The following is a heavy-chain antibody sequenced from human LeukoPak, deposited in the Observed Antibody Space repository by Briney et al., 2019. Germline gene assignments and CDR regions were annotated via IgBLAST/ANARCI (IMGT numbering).Heavy chain of an antibody. V-gene: IGHV4-34*01. CDR2: INHSGST. CDR1: GGSLSGYI. D-gene: IGHD5-24*01. CDR3: VRADVRDGYRGLVDY. J-gene: IGHJ4*02. Sequence: SETLSLTCAVYGGSLSGYIWSWIRQPPGKGVEWIGEINHSGSTDYNPSLKSRVTMSVETSRNQFSLKLNSATAADAAVYYCVRADVRDGYRGLVDYWGQGTLVTVSA.